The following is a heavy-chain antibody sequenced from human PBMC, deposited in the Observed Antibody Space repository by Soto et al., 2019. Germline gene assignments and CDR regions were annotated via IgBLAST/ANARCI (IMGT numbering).Heavy chain of an antibody. D-gene: IGHD5-12*01. Sequence: SETLSLTCAVSGGSVSGGRYYLSWIRQPPGKGLEWIGYIYYSGSTNYNPSLKSRVTISVDTSKNQFSLKLSSVTAADTAVYYCARTRDGYNDFDYWGQGTLVKSPQ. CDR1: GGSVSGGRYY. J-gene: IGHJ4*02. CDR3: ARTRDGYNDFDY. V-gene: IGHV4-61*01. CDR2: IYYSGST.